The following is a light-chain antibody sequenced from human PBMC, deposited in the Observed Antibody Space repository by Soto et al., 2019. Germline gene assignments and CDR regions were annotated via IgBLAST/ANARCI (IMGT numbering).Light chain of an antibody. J-gene: IGLJ2*01. CDR3: AAWDDSLSGVV. CDR2: RNS. Sequence: QSVPTQPPSASGTPGQRVTISCSGSSSNIGSNYVYWHQQLPGTVPQLLIYRNSERPSGVPDRFSGSKSGTSASLAISGLRSEDEADYYCAAWDDSLSGVVFGGGTKLTVL. V-gene: IGLV1-47*01. CDR1: SSNIGSNY.